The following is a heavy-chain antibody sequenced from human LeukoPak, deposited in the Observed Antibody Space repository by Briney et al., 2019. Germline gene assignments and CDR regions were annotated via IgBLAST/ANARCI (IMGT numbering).Heavy chain of an antibody. J-gene: IGHJ4*02. CDR1: GGSFSGYY. CDR2: INHSGST. V-gene: IGHV4-34*01. CDR3: ARITVTTTPDDY. Sequence: PSETLSLTCAVYGGSFSGYYWSWIRQPPGNGLEWIGEINHSGSTNYNPSLKSRVTISVDTSKNQFSLKLSSVTAADTAVYYCARITVTTTPDDYWGQGTLVTVSS. D-gene: IGHD4-17*01.